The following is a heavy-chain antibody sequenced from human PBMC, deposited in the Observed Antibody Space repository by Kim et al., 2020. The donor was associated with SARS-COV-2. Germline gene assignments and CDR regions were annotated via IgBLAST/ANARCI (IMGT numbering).Heavy chain of an antibody. CDR1: GLAVSTSY. CDR2: LYSGGDT. D-gene: IGHD2-2*03. V-gene: IGHV3-53*01. Sequence: GGSLRLSCAVSGLAVSTSYMSWVRQAPGKGLEWVSVLYSGGDTYYGDSVKGRFTVSRDDSKNTLYLQMNSLRADDTAVYYCARDLMDPVYYYYNGMDVWGEGNTGIVSS. CDR3: ARDLMDPVYYYYNGMDV. J-gene: IGHJ6*04.